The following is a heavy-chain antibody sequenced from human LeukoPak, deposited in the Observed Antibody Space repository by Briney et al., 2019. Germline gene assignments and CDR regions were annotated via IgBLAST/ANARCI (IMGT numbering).Heavy chain of an antibody. J-gene: IGHJ4*01. V-gene: IGHV3-23*01. CDR1: GFTFSSYT. CDR3: ARRKTYDY. D-gene: IGHD1-14*01. CDR2: ISVSADST. Sequence: GGSLRLSCAASGFTFSSYTMNWVRQAPGKGLEWVSGISVSADSTFYADSVKGRFTISRDNSKNTLYLQVNCLRDEDTAVYYCARRKTYDYWGHGTLVTVSS.